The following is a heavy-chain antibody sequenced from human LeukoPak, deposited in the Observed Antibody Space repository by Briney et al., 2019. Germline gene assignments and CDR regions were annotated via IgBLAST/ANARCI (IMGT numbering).Heavy chain of an antibody. CDR2: INHSGST. CDR3: ARDMTGAFDY. CDR1: GGSFSGYY. D-gene: IGHD3-10*01. J-gene: IGHJ4*02. Sequence: SETLSLTCAVYGGSFSGYYWSWIRQPPGKGLEWIGEINHSGSTNYNPSLKSRVTISVDTSRNQFSLKLSSVTAADTAVYYCARDMTGAFDYWGQGTLVTVSS. V-gene: IGHV4-34*01.